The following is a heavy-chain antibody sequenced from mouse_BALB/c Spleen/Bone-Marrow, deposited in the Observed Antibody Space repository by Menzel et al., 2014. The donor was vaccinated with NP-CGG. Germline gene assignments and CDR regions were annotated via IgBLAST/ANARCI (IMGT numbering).Heavy chain of an antibody. J-gene: IGHJ4*01. CDR2: IWSDGST. Sequence: VNVVESGPGLVAPSQSLSITCTISGFSLTNYGVHWVRQPPGEGLEWLVVIWSDGSTTYNSALKSRLSISKDNSKSQVFLKMNSLQTDDTAMYYCARHRYYAMDYWGQGTSVTVSS. CDR3: ARHRYYAMDY. V-gene: IGHV2-6-1*01. CDR1: GFSLTNYG.